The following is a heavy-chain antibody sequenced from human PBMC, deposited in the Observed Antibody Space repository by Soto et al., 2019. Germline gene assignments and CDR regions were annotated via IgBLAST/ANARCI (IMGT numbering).Heavy chain of an antibody. CDR2: IYHSGST. CDR1: GGSISSGGYS. Sequence: PSETLSLTCAVSGGSISSGGYSWSWIRQPPGKGLEWIGYIYHSGSTYYNPSLKSRVTISVDRSKNQFSLKLSSVTAADTAVYYCARAPLRYNWNTRPNFYFDYWGQGTLVTVSS. J-gene: IGHJ4*02. D-gene: IGHD1-20*01. V-gene: IGHV4-30-2*01. CDR3: ARAPLRYNWNTRPNFYFDY.